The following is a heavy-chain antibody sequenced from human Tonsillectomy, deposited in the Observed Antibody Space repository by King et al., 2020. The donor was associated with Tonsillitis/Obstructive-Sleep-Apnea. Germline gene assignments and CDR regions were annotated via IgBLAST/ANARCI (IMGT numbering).Heavy chain of an antibody. CDR1: GGSISSSSYY. CDR3: AGQLVVPAAIGQAWFDP. D-gene: IGHD2-2*02. V-gene: IGHV4-39*01. Sequence: QLQESGPGLVKPSETLSLTCTVSGGSISSSSYYWGWIRQPPGKGLELIGSIYYSGSTYYNPSLKSRVTISVDTSKNQFSLKLSSVTAAYTAVYYCAGQLVVPAAIGQAWFDPWGQGTLVTVSS. CDR2: IYYSGST. J-gene: IGHJ5*02.